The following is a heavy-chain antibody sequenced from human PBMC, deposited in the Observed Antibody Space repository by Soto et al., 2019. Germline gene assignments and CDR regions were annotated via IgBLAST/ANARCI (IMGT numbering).Heavy chain of an antibody. V-gene: IGHV4-59*01. J-gene: IGHJ3*02. CDR2: IYYSGST. Sequence: SETLSLTCTVSGGSISSYYWSWIRQPPGKGLEWIGYIYYSGSTNYNPSLKSRVTISVDTSKNQFSLKLSSVTAADTAVYYCARGGEEYSYGGPDAFYIWGQGTMVTVSS. D-gene: IGHD5-18*01. CDR3: ARGGEEYSYGGPDAFYI. CDR1: GGSISSYY.